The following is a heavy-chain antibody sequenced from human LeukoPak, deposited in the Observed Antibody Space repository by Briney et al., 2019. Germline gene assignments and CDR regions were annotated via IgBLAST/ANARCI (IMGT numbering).Heavy chain of an antibody. V-gene: IGHV3-23*01. J-gene: IGHJ4*02. Sequence: PGGSLRHSCAASGFTFSSYAMSRVRQAPGKGLEWVSASSGSGGSTYYQLSVEGPFTISRDNSKNTLYLQMTSLRAEDTAVYYCAKDLNPWIQLWYFDYWGQGTLVTVSS. D-gene: IGHD5-18*01. CDR1: GFTFSSYA. CDR3: AKDLNPWIQLWYFDY. CDR2: SSGSGGST.